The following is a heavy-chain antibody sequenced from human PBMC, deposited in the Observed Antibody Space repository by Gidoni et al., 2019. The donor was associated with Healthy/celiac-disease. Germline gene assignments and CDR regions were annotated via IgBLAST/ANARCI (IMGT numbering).Heavy chain of an antibody. D-gene: IGHD3-10*01. J-gene: IGHJ5*02. CDR2: IYHSGST. CDR1: GYSISRGYY. V-gene: IGHV4-38-2*02. Sequence: QVQLQESGPGLVKPSETLSLTCTVSGYSISRGYYWGWIRQPPGKGLEWIGSIYHSGSTYYNPSLKRRVTISVDTSKNQFSLKLSSVTAADTAGYYCARVPITMVRGDPNWFDPWGQGTLVTVSS. CDR3: ARVPITMVRGDPNWFDP.